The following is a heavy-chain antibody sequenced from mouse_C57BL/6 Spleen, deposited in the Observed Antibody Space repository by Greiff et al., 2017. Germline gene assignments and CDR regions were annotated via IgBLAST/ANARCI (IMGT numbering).Heavy chain of an antibody. V-gene: IGHV1-42*01. CDR2: INPSTGGT. CDR1: GYSFTGYY. Sequence: DVQLQESGPELVKPGASVKISCKASGYSFTGYYMNWVKQSPEKSLEWIGEINPSTGGTTYNQKFKAKATLTVDKSSSTAYMQLKSLTSEDSAVYYCARGYYSNYEGMDYWGQGTSVTVSS. J-gene: IGHJ4*01. D-gene: IGHD2-5*01. CDR3: ARGYYSNYEGMDY.